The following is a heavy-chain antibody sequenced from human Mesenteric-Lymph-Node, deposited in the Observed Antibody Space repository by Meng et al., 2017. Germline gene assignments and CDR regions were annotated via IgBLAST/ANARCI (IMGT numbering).Heavy chain of an antibody. CDR2: IYDSGRT. Sequence: ESLKISCTVSGGSIRSYYWSWTRQPPGKGLEWIGDIYDSGRTNYNPSLKSRVTISSDTSKHQFSLRLTSVTAADTAVYYCARGSVMFDYWGQGALVTVSS. V-gene: IGHV4-59*01. D-gene: IGHD2-21*01. CDR1: GGSIRSYY. CDR3: ARGSVMFDY. J-gene: IGHJ4*02.